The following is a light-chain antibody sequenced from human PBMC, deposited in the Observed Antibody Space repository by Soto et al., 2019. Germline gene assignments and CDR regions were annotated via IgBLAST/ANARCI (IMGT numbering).Light chain of an antibody. CDR2: GAS. CDR1: QRISYN. CDR3: QHYNNWPPWT. J-gene: IGKJ1*01. V-gene: IGKV3-15*01. Sequence: EIVITQSPATLSVSPGERATLYCKASQRISYNLAWYQQKPGQPPRLLIYGASTRATGIPARFSGSGSGTVFTLNISSLQSEDFALYYCQHYNNWPPWTFGQGTKVDIK.